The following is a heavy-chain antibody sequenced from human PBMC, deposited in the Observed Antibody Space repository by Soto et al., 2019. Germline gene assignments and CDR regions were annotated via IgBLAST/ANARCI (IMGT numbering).Heavy chain of an antibody. Sequence: PGGALRLSCAASGFTFSSYAMSWVRQAPGKGLEWVSAISGSGGSTYYADSVKGRFTISRDNSKNTLYLQMNSLRAEDTAVYYCAKAALTIRTSSGWYGSWGQGTLVTVSS. CDR2: ISGSGGST. CDR1: GFTFSSYA. D-gene: IGHD6-19*01. V-gene: IGHV3-23*01. J-gene: IGHJ4*02. CDR3: AKAALTIRTSSGWYGS.